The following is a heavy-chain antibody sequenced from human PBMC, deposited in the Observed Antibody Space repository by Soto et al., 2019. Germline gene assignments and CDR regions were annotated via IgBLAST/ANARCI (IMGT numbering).Heavy chain of an antibody. Sequence: QVQLVESGGGVVQPGRSLRLSSAASGFSFSISPMHWVRQAPGKGPEWVALISYDGTNKFYADSVKGRFTISRDNSKSTLYLQVDSLRPEDAAVYYCARDPKTSGGQHWAFNYFDSWGQGTLVTVSS. CDR3: ARDPKTSGGQHWAFNYFDS. J-gene: IGHJ4*02. CDR1: GFSFSISP. V-gene: IGHV3-30-3*01. D-gene: IGHD7-27*01. CDR2: ISYDGTNK.